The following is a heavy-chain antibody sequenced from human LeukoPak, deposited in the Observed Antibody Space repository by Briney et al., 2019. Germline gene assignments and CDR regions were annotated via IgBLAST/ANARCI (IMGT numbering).Heavy chain of an antibody. CDR1: GYSFTSYW. V-gene: IGHV5-51*01. Sequence: GESLKISCKGSGYSFTSYWIGWVRQMPGKGLECMGIIYPGDSDTRYSPSFQGQVTISADKSISTAYLQWSSLKASDTAMYYCARLICSSWYSQRNDAFDIWGQGTMVTVSS. CDR3: ARLICSSWYSQRNDAFDI. CDR2: IYPGDSDT. J-gene: IGHJ3*02. D-gene: IGHD6-13*01.